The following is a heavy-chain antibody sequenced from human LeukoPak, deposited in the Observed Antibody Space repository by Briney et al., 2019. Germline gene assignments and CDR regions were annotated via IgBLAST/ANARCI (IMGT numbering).Heavy chain of an antibody. CDR3: ARQSSGWYFWGDY. CDR2: ISYDGSNK. D-gene: IGHD6-19*01. Sequence: GGSLRLSCAASGFTFSSYGMHWVRQAPGKGLEWVAVISYDGSNKYYADSVKGRFTISRDNSKNTLYLQMNSLRAEDTAVYYCARQSSGWYFWGDYWGQGTLVTVSS. J-gene: IGHJ4*02. CDR1: GFTFSSYG. V-gene: IGHV3-30*03.